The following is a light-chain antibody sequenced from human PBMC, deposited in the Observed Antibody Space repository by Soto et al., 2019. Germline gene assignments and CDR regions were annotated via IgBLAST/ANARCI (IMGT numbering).Light chain of an antibody. V-gene: IGKV1-33*01. J-gene: IGKJ4*01. CDR3: QQYENLPLT. CDR2: DAS. Sequence: DIQMTQSPSSLSASVGDRVTITCQASHDINNYLNWYQQKPGEAPKLLIYDASNLETGVPSRFSGSGSGPDFTFTISSPQPEDIATYYCQQYENLPLTFGGGTKVEIK. CDR1: HDINNY.